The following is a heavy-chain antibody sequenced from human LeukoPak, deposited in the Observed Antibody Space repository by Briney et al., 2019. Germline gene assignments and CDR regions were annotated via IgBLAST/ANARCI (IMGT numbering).Heavy chain of an antibody. V-gene: IGHV1-18*01. Sequence: ASVKVSCKASGYTFTSYGISWVRQAPGQGLEWMGWISAYNGNTNYAQKLQGRVTMITDTSTSTAYMELRSLRSDDTAVYYCARWGATRRYYYGMDVWGQGTTVTVSS. CDR2: ISAYNGNT. CDR3: ARWGATRRYYYGMDV. D-gene: IGHD1-26*01. J-gene: IGHJ6*02. CDR1: GYTFTSYG.